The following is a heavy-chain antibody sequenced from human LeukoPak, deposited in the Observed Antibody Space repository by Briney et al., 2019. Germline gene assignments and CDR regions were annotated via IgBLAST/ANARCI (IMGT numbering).Heavy chain of an antibody. J-gene: IGHJ4*02. CDR3: ARALEYSIAAGTLDY. D-gene: IGHD6-13*01. CDR2: INPSGGST. Sequence: ASVKVSCKASGYTFTSYYMHWVRQAPGQGLEWMGIINPSGGSTSYAQKFQGRVTMTRDTSTSTAYMELSSLRSEDTAVYYCARALEYSIAAGTLDYWGQGTLVTVSS. V-gene: IGHV1-46*01. CDR1: GYTFTSYY.